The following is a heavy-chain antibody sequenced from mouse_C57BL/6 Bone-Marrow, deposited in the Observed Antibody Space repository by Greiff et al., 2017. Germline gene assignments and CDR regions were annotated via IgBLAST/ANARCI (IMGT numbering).Heavy chain of an antibody. CDR1: GFTFSDYG. CDR3: ARGADGYFTPDY. Sequence: EVQLQESGGGLVKPGGSLKLSCAASGFTFSDYGMHWVRQAPEKGLEWVAYISSGSSTIYYADTVKGRFTISRDNAKNTLFLQMTSLRSEDTAMYYCARGADGYFTPDYWGQGTTLTVSS. J-gene: IGHJ2*01. CDR2: ISSGSSTI. D-gene: IGHD2-3*01. V-gene: IGHV5-17*01.